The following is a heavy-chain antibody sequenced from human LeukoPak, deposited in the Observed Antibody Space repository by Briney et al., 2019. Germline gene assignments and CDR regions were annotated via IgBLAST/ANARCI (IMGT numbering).Heavy chain of an antibody. V-gene: IGHV3-74*01. CDR2: VNRDGST. Sequence: GGSLRLSCAASGFTFSSYWMHWVRQAPGKGLVWVSRVNRDGSTSYADSVKGRFTISRDNAKNTLYLQVNSLRAEDTAVYYCARGYSDSTAYTKGYWGQGTLVTVSS. J-gene: IGHJ4*02. CDR3: ARGYSDSTAYTKGY. D-gene: IGHD2/OR15-2a*01. CDR1: GFTFSSYW.